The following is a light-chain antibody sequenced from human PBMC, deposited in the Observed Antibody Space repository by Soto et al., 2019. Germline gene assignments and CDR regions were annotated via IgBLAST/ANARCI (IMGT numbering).Light chain of an antibody. CDR1: QSVSSY. J-gene: IGKJ5*01. CDR3: QQRSNWPPAIT. CDR2: DAS. V-gene: IGKV3-11*01. Sequence: EIVLPQSPATLSLSPGERATLACRASQSVSSYLAWYQQKPGQAPRLLIYDASNRSTGIPARFSGSGSGTDVTLTISSLEPDDFAVYDCQQRSNWPPAITFGQGTGLEIK.